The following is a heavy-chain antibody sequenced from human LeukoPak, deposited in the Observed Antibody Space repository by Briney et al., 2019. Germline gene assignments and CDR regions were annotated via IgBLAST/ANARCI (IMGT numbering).Heavy chain of an antibody. CDR3: ARLPRDGYNWGY. J-gene: IGHJ4*02. CDR2: IYYSGST. Sequence: PSETLSLTCTVSGGSISSSSYYWGWIRQPPGKGLEWIGSIYYSGSTYYNPSLKSRVTISLDTSKNQFSLKLSSVTAADTAVYYCARLPRDGYNWGYWGQGTLVTVSS. D-gene: IGHD5-24*01. V-gene: IGHV4-39*01. CDR1: GGSISSSSYY.